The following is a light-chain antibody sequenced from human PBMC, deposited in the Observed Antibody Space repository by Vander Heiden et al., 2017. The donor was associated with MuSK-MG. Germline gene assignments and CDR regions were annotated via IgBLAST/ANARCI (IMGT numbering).Light chain of an antibody. CDR1: QSVSSN. CDR2: GAP. J-gene: IGKJ1*01. V-gene: IGKV3-15*01. Sequence: ELVMTQSPATLSVSPGERATLPCRASQSVSSNLAWHQQEPGQAPRLLIYGAPTRATGIPASFSGSGSRTEFTLTVSSLQSEDFAVYSCQQYNNWPSWTFGQGTKVEIK. CDR3: QQYNNWPSWT.